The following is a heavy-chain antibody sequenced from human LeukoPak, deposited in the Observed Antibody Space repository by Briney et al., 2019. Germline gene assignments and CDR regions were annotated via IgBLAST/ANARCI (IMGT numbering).Heavy chain of an antibody. Sequence: GGSLRLSCAASGFPFSDYGMYWVRQAPGKGLEWVSVIYSGGSTYYADSVKGRFTISRDNSKSTLYIQMNSLRAEDTAVYYCARAKPKNMVRGLIMRRESRYYFDYWGQGTLVTVSS. CDR2: IYSGGST. CDR3: ARAKPKNMVRGLIMRRESRYYFDY. D-gene: IGHD3-10*01. V-gene: IGHV3-53*01. J-gene: IGHJ4*02. CDR1: GFPFSDYG.